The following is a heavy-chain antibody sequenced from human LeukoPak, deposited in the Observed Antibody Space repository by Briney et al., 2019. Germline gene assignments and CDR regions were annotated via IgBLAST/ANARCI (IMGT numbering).Heavy chain of an antibody. CDR1: GFTFSSYS. J-gene: IGHJ4*02. V-gene: IGHV3-21*01. CDR2: ISSSSSYI. D-gene: IGHD2-2*02. CDR3: ASEWLYYLDY. Sequence: GGSLRLSCAASGFTFSSYSMNWARLAPGKGLEWVSSISSSSSYIYYADSVKGRFTISRDNAKNSLYLQMNSLRAEDTAAYYCASEWLYYLDYWGQGTLVTVSS.